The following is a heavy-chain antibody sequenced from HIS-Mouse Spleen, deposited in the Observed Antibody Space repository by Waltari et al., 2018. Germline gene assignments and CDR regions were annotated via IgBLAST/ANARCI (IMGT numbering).Heavy chain of an antibody. CDR1: GGSISSRSYY. J-gene: IGHJ2*01. Sequence: QLQLQESGPGLVKPSETLSLTCTFSGGSISSRSYYWGWIRQPPGKGLVWIGSIYYSGSTYYNPSLKSRVTISVDTSKNQFYLKLSSVTAADTAVYYCAREIPYSSSWYDWYFDLWGRGTLVTVSS. CDR3: AREIPYSSSWYDWYFDL. D-gene: IGHD6-13*01. V-gene: IGHV4-39*07. CDR2: IYYSGST.